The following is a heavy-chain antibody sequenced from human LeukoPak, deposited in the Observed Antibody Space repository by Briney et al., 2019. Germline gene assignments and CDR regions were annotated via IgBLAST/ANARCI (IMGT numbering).Heavy chain of an antibody. CDR1: GGSISSSSYY. CDR2: IYYSGST. J-gene: IGHJ5*02. Sequence: SETLSLTCTVSGGSISSSSYYWGWIRQPPGKGLEWIGSIYYSGSTYYNPSLKSRVTISVDTSKNQFSLKLSSVTAADTAVYYCARRSIAVGNWFDPWGQGTLVTVSS. D-gene: IGHD6-19*01. V-gene: IGHV4-39*01. CDR3: ARRSIAVGNWFDP.